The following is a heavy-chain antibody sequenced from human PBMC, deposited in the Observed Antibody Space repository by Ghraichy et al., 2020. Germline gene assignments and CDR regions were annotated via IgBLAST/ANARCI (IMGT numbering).Heavy chain of an antibody. V-gene: IGHV4-34*01. CDR2: INHSGST. D-gene: IGHD3-10*01. CDR3: ARGPGQGPTMVRGVKFDFDY. J-gene: IGHJ4*02. CDR1: GGSFSGYY. Sequence: SETLSLTCAVYGGSFSGYYWSWIRQPPGKGLEWIGEINHSGSTNYNPSLKSRVTISVDTSKNQFSLKLSSVTAADTAVYYCARGPGQGPTMVRGVKFDFDYWGQGTLVTVSS.